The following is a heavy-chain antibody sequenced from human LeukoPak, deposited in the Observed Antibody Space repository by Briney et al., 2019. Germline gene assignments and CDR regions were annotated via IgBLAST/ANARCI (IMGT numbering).Heavy chain of an antibody. V-gene: IGHV4-4*07. CDR2: LYPSGRT. CDR1: GGSISLSF. Sequence: PSETLSLTCTVSGGSISLSFWSWLRQPAGKGLEWVGRLYPSGRTENNPSLKSRVSISLDAPKSKFSLRLTSVTAADTAVYFCARDAGSGWYYFDSWGQGTRVTVSS. J-gene: IGHJ4*02. CDR3: ARDAGSGWYYFDS. D-gene: IGHD6-19*01.